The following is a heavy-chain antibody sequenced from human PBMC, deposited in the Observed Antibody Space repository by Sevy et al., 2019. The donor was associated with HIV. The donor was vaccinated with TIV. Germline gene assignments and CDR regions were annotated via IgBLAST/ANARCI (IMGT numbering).Heavy chain of an antibody. Sequence: GGSMRLSCAASGFTFSSYAMHWVRQAPGKGLEWVAVISYDGSNKYYADSVKGRFTISRDNSKNTLYLQMNSLRAEDTAVYYCARGKGIAVASEGYFDYWGQGTLVTVSS. CDR1: GFTFSSYA. J-gene: IGHJ4*02. CDR3: ARGKGIAVASEGYFDY. CDR2: ISYDGSNK. V-gene: IGHV3-30-3*01. D-gene: IGHD6-19*01.